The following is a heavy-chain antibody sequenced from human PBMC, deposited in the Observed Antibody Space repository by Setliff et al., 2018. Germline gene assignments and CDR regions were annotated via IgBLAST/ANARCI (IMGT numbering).Heavy chain of an antibody. CDR2: INHSGSP. D-gene: IGHD3-22*01. CDR3: RVWVTMIEVDS. Sequence: SETLSLTCAVSGGSITSGSYYWSWIRQPPGKGLEWIGYINHSGSPNYNPSLKSRVTMSVDTSKNQFSLKLTSVTAADTAVYYCRVWVTMIEVDSWAQGTLVTVSS. CDR1: GGSITSGSYY. V-gene: IGHV4-61*01. J-gene: IGHJ4*02.